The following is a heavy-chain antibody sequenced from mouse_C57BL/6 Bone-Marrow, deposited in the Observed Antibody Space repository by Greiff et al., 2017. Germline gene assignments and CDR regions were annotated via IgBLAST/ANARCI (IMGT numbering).Heavy chain of an antibody. J-gene: IGHJ1*03. CDR2: IDPSDSYT. CDR3: AREDYCYVDV. V-gene: IGHV1-69*01. CDR1: GYTFTSYW. Sequence: QVQLQQPGAELVMPGASVKLSCKASGYTFTSYWMHWVKQRPGQGLEWIGEIDPSDSYTNYNQKFKGKSTLTVDKSSSTAYMQLSILTSEDSAVYYCAREDYCYVDVWGTGTTVTVSS.